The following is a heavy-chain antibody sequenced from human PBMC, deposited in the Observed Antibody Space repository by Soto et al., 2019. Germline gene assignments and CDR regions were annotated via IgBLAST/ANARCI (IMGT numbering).Heavy chain of an antibody. J-gene: IGHJ4*02. CDR1: GGSFSGYY. D-gene: IGHD6-13*01. Sequence: SETLSLTCAVYGGSFSGYYWSWIRQPPGKGLEWIGEINHSGSTNYNPSLKSRVTISVDTSKNQFSLKLSSVTAADTAVYYCALKNRAAAAFDYWGQGTLVTVSS. V-gene: IGHV4-34*01. CDR3: ALKNRAAAAFDY. CDR2: INHSGST.